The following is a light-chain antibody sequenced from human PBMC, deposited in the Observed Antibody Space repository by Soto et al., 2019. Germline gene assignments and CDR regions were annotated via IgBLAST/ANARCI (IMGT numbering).Light chain of an antibody. V-gene: IGLV2-14*01. CDR2: DVS. CDR3: TSYTSSSTLVV. J-gene: IGLJ2*01. CDR1: SSDVGGYNY. Sequence: QSALTQPASVSGSPGQSITISCTGTSSDVGGYNYVSWYQQHPGKAHKLMIYDVSNRPSGVSNRFSGSKSGNTASLTISGLQAEDEVDYYCTSYTSSSTLVVFGGGTTLTVL.